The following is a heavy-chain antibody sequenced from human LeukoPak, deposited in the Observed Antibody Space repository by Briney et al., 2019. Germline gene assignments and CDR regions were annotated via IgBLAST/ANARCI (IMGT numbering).Heavy chain of an antibody. CDR3: AADKRGVVYSSSYLFDY. V-gene: IGHV3-30-3*01. D-gene: IGHD3-22*01. CDR1: GITFSSYA. J-gene: IGHJ4*02. CDR2: ISYDGSNK. Sequence: GGSLRLSCAASGITFSSYAMHWVRQAPGKGLEWVAVISYDGSNKYYADSVKGRFTVSRDNSKNTVYLQMNSLRAEDTAVYYCAADKRGVVYSSSYLFDYWGQGTLVTVSS.